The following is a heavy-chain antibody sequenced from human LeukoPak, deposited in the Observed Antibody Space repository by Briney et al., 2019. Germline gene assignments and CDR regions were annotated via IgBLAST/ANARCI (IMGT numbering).Heavy chain of an antibody. CDR2: LYYGVST. J-gene: IGHJ4*02. CDR1: GFTFSSYA. D-gene: IGHD4-17*01. V-gene: IGHV3-53*01. CDR3: ARGRQNYGDYPY. Sequence: GRSLRLSCAASGFTFSSYAMHWVRQAPGKGLEWVSVLYYGVSTFYKDSVKGRFTTSGDNFKNTVYLQMNSLRAEDTAVYYCARGRQNYGDYPYWGQGTLVTVSS.